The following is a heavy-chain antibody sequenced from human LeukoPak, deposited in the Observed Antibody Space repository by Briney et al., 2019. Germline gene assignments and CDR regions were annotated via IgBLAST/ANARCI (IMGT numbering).Heavy chain of an antibody. CDR1: GGSISSYY. CDR2: IYYSGST. D-gene: IGHD3-10*01. Sequence: SETLSLTCTVSGGSISSYYWSWIRQPPGKGLEWIGYIYYSGSTNYNPSLKSRVTISVDTSKNQFSLRLSSVTAADTAVYYCARYGITIVRGGKYYFDSWGQGTLVTVSS. CDR3: ARYGITIVRGGKYYFDS. V-gene: IGHV4-59*08. J-gene: IGHJ4*02.